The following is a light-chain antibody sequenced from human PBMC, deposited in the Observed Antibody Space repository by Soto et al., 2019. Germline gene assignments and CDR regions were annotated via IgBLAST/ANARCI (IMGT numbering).Light chain of an antibody. V-gene: IGLV1-40*01. CDR1: SSNIGAGYD. CDR2: GNS. J-gene: IGLJ2*01. CDR3: QSYASSLRV. Sequence: QSVLTQPPSVSGAPGQRVTISCTGSSSNIGAGYDVHWYQQLPGTAPKLLISGNSNRPSGVPDRFSGSKSGTSASLAITGLQAEDEADYYCQSYASSLRVLGGGTKLNVL.